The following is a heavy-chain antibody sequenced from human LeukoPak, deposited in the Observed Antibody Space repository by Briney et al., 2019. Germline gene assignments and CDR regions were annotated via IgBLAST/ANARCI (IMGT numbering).Heavy chain of an antibody. CDR1: GFTFGSYG. CDR3: AKDRGRRGYSYGYVAFDI. J-gene: IGHJ3*02. V-gene: IGHV3-30*18. Sequence: GGSLRLSCAASGFTFGSYGMHWVRQAPGKGLEWVAVISYDGSNKYYADSVKGRFTISRDNSKNTLYLQMNSLRAEDTAVYYCAKDRGRRGYSYGYVAFDIWGQGTMVTVSS. CDR2: ISYDGSNK. D-gene: IGHD5-18*01.